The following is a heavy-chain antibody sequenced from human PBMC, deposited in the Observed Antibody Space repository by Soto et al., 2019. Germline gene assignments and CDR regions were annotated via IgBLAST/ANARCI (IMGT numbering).Heavy chain of an antibody. CDR1: GFTFSSYG. J-gene: IGHJ4*02. CDR2: IWYDGSNK. Sequence: GGSLRLSCAASGFTFSSYGMHWVRQAPGKGLEWVAVIWYDGSNKYYADSVKGRFTISRDNSKNTLYWQMNSLRAEDTAVYYCARSSIVGAHGYYFDYWGQGTLVTVSS. D-gene: IGHD1-26*01. CDR3: ARSSIVGAHGYYFDY. V-gene: IGHV3-33*01.